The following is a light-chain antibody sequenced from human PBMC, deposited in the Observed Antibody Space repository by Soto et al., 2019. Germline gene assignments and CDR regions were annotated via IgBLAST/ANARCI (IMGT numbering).Light chain of an antibody. CDR3: QKYNSALGT. Sequence: DIQMTQSPSSLSASVGDRVTITCRASQGISNYLTWYQQKPGKVPQLLIYAASTLQSGVPSRLSGSGSGTDSTLTISSLQTEEVATYNCQKYNSALGTFGQGTKEDI. CDR2: AAS. J-gene: IGKJ1*01. V-gene: IGKV1-27*01. CDR1: QGISNY.